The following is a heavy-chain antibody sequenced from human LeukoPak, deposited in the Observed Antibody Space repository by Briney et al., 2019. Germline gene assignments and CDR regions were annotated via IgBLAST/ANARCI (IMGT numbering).Heavy chain of an antibody. D-gene: IGHD1-14*01. V-gene: IGHV3-7*01. J-gene: IGHJ4*02. Sequence: GGSLRLSCAASGCTFSCHWMSWVRQAPGKGLEWVANINQGGSDKYYVDSVKGRFTISRDNANNLLYLQMNSLRGEDTAVYYCTRDRSRAEDDWGQGTLVTVSS. CDR1: GCTFSCHW. CDR2: INQGGSDK. CDR3: TRDRSRAEDD.